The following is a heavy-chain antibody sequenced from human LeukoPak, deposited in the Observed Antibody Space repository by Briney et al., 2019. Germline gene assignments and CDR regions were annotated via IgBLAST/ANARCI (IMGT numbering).Heavy chain of an antibody. CDR1: GFTFSSYA. D-gene: IGHD3-22*01. CDR3: ARDKDYYDSSGYLDY. CDR2: IPYDGSNK. V-gene: IGHV3-30-3*01. Sequence: PGGSPRLSCAASGFTFSSYAMHWVRQAPGKGLEWVAVIPYDGSNKYYADSVKGRFTISRDNSKNTLYLQMNSLRAEDTAVYYCARDKDYYDSSGYLDYWGQGTLVTVSS. J-gene: IGHJ4*02.